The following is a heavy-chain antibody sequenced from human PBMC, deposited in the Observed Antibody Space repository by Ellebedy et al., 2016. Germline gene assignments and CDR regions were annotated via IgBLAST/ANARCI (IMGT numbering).Heavy chain of an antibody. D-gene: IGHD2-2*01. Sequence: HTGGSLRLSCVSSGFTFSSYWMHWVRQAPVNGLVFVSRINSDEGITSYAESVKGRFTISRDNAKNTLFLQMNSLRAEETAVYYCARGYGNCIGSRCLFYYYGMDVWGRGTTVTVSS. CDR3: ARGYGNCIGSRCLFYYYGMDV. J-gene: IGHJ6*02. CDR2: INSDEGIT. V-gene: IGHV3-74*01. CDR1: GFTFSSYW.